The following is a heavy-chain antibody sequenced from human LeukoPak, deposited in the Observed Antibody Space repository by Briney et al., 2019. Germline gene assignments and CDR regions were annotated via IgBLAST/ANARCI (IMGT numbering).Heavy chain of an antibody. CDR2: ISSSSSYI. D-gene: IGHD2-2*01. CDR3: ARKLELGYCSSTSCYPDAFDI. V-gene: IGHV3-21*01. CDR1: GFTFSSYS. J-gene: IGHJ3*02. Sequence: GGSLRLSCAASGFTFSSYSMNWVRQAPGKGLEWVSSISSSSSYIYYADSVKGRFTISRDNAKNSLYLQMNSLRAEDTAVYYCARKLELGYCSSTSCYPDAFDIWGQGTMVTVSP.